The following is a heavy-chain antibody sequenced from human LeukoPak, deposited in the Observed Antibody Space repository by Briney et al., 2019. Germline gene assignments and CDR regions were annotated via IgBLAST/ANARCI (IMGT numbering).Heavy chain of an antibody. CDR1: GFTFSSYA. Sequence: GGSLRLSCAASGFTFSSYAMSWVRQAPGKGLEWVSAISGSGGSTYYADSVKGRFTISRDNSKNTLYLQMNSLKTEDTAVYYCTTDLGTPLAVAGVDYWGQGTLVTVSS. D-gene: IGHD6-19*01. CDR2: ISGSGGST. J-gene: IGHJ4*02. V-gene: IGHV3-23*01. CDR3: TTDLGTPLAVAGVDY.